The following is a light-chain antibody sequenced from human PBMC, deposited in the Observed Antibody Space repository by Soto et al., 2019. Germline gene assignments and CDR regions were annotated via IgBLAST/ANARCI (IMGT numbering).Light chain of an antibody. CDR1: QGVSANY. Sequence: EILLTQSPGTLSLSPGDRATLSCRASQGVSANYLAWYQQKIGQAPRLLIYGASSRTTGTPDRFSGNGSGTDFTLTISRLEHEDFAVYYCHQYSSTPFTFGPGTKVEIK. V-gene: IGKV3-20*01. J-gene: IGKJ3*01. CDR2: GAS. CDR3: HQYSSTPFT.